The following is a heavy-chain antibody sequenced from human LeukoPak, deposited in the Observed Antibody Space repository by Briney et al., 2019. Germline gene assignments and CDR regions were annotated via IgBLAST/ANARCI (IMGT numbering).Heavy chain of an antibody. J-gene: IGHJ4*02. V-gene: IGHV1-2*02. Sequence: ASVRVSCKASGYTFTGYYMHWVRQAPGQGLEWMGWINPNSGDTNYAQKFQGRVTMTRDTSIRTVYMELSGLRSDDTAVYYCAKNPYEYYFDYWGQGTLVTVSS. CDR3: AKNPYEYYFDY. D-gene: IGHD5-12*01. CDR1: GYTFTGYY. CDR2: INPNSGDT.